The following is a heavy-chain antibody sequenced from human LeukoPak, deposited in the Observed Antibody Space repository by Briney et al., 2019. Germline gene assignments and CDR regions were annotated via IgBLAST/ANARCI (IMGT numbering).Heavy chain of an antibody. CDR1: GFTFSSYW. Sequence: PGGSLRLSCAGSGFTFSSYWMSWVRQAPGKGPEWVANIKQDGREKHYVDSVKGRFTISRDNAKSSLYLQMNSLRAEDTAIHYCTRDEAAATNWGQGTLVTVSS. CDR3: TRDEAAATN. CDR2: IKQDGREK. J-gene: IGHJ4*02. V-gene: IGHV3-7*01. D-gene: IGHD6-13*01.